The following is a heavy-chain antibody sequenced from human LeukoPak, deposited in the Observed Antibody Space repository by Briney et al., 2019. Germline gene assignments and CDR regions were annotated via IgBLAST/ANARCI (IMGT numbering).Heavy chain of an antibody. Sequence: GGSLRLSCAASGFTFSSYGMHWVRQAPGKGLEWVAVISYDGSNKYYADSVKGRFTISRDNSKNTLYLQMNSLRAEDTAVYYCASCIAVAEYYYGMDVWGQGTTVTVSS. CDR2: ISYDGSNK. J-gene: IGHJ6*02. D-gene: IGHD6-19*01. CDR3: ASCIAVAEYYYGMDV. V-gene: IGHV3-30*19. CDR1: GFTFSSYG.